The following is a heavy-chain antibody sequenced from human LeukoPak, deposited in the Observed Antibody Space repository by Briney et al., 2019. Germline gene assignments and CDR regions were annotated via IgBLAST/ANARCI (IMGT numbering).Heavy chain of an antibody. V-gene: IGHV3-23*01. CDR3: ARDGRTWIPDY. J-gene: IGHJ4*02. Sequence: GGSLRLSCTSSGFTFSTYAMTWVRQAPGKGLEWVSTTSESGDSTYYADPVKGRFTISRDNAKNSLYLQMNSLRAEDTAVYYCARDGRTWIPDYWGQGTLVTVSP. D-gene: IGHD1/OR15-1a*01. CDR1: GFTFSTYA. CDR2: TSESGDST.